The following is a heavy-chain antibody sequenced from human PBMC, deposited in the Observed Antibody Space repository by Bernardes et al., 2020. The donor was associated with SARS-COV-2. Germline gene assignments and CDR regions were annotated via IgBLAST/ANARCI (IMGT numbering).Heavy chain of an antibody. Sequence: ASVKVSCKASGYTFTSYGISWVRQAPGQGLEWMGWISAYNGNTNYAQKLQGRVTMTTDTSTSTAYMELRSLRSDDTAVYYCASLGGYSSSWYGPDYYYYYGMDVWGQGTTVTVSS. CDR3: ASLGGYSSSWYGPDYYYYYGMDV. J-gene: IGHJ6*02. CDR2: ISAYNGNT. CDR1: GYTFTSYG. V-gene: IGHV1-18*01. D-gene: IGHD6-13*01.